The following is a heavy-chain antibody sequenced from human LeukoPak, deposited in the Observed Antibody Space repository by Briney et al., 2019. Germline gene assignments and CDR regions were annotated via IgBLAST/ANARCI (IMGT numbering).Heavy chain of an antibody. V-gene: IGHV3-30*02. CDR3: AKDLLAVTPLY. CDR2: IRYDGSKK. D-gene: IGHD3-3*01. CDR1: GFIFSVYG. Sequence: PGGSLRLSCAASGFIFSVYGMHWVRQAPGKGLEWVAFIRYDGSKKYYADSVKGRFTISRDNSKNTLYLQMNRLRAEDTAVYYCAKDLLAVTPLYGGQGTLVTVSS. J-gene: IGHJ4*02.